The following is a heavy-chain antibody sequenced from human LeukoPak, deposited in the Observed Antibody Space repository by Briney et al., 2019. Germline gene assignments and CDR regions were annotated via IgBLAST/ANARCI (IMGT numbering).Heavy chain of an antibody. CDR3: ASPDPERECGDAFDI. D-gene: IGHD3-10*01. Sequence: ASVKVSCKASGYTFTGYYMHWVRQAPGQGLEWMGWINPNSGGTNYAQKFQGRVTMTRDTSISTAYMELSRLRSDDTAVYYCASPDPERECGDAFDIWGQGTMVTVSS. J-gene: IGHJ3*02. CDR1: GYTFTGYY. V-gene: IGHV1-2*02. CDR2: INPNSGGT.